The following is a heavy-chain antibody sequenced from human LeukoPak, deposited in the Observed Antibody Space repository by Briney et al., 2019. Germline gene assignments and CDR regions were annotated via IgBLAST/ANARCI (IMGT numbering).Heavy chain of an antibody. CDR2: IYYSGST. CDR3: ARAVEYYDSSGTFDY. D-gene: IGHD3-22*01. J-gene: IGHJ4*02. Sequence: SETLSLTCTVSGGSISSYYWSWIRQPPGKGLEWIGYIYYSGSTNYNPSLKSRVTISVDTSKNQFSMKLNSVTAADTAVYYCARAVEYYDSSGTFDYWGQGTLVTVSS. V-gene: IGHV4-59*01. CDR1: GGSISSYY.